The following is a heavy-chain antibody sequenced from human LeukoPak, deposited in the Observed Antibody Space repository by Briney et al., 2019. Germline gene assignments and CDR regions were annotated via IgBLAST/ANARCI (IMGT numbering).Heavy chain of an antibody. CDR1: GGTFSSYA. Sequence: EASVKVSCKASGGTFSSYAISWVRQAPGQGLEWMGGIIPIFGTANYAQKFQGRVTITADESTSTAYMELSSLRSEDTAVYYCARGYSGYDQYYYYYYMDVWGKGTTVTISS. V-gene: IGHV1-69*13. CDR2: IIPIFGTA. D-gene: IGHD5-12*01. J-gene: IGHJ6*03. CDR3: ARGYSGYDQYYYYYYMDV.